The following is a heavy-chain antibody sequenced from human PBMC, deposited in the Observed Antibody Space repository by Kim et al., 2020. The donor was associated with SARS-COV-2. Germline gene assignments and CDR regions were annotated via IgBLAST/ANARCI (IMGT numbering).Heavy chain of an antibody. CDR1: EFTVSSKY. CDR2: IYNNGKT. V-gene: IGHV3-53*01. D-gene: IGHD3-16*01. CDR3: ARGFGRGLYDGMDV. Sequence: GGSLRLSCIASEFTVSSKYMNWVRQAPGKGPEWVSIIYNNGKTYYADSVRGRFTISRNDSKNTLFLQMNTLRAEDTAVYYGARGFGRGLYDGMDVWGQGTRVTVSS. J-gene: IGHJ6*02.